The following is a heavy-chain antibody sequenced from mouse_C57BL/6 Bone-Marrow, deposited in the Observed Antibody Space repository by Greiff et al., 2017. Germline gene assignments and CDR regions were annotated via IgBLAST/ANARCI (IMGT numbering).Heavy chain of an antibody. J-gene: IGHJ3*01. Sequence: QVQLQQSGPELVKPGASVKISCKASGYAFSSSWMNWVKQRPGKGLEWIGRIYPGDGDTNYNGKFKGKATLTADKSSSTAYMQLSSLTSEDSAVYFCARWVVEGYWGQGTLVTVSA. CDR2: IYPGDGDT. V-gene: IGHV1-82*01. CDR1: GYAFSSSW. CDR3: ARWVVEGY. D-gene: IGHD1-1*02.